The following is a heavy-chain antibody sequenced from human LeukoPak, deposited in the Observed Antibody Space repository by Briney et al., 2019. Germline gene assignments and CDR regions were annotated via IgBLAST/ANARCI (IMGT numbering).Heavy chain of an antibody. Sequence: GAAVKVSCKASGYTFTGYYMHCVRQAPGQGLEWMGWINPNSGGTNYAQKFQGRVTMTRDTSISTAYMELSRLRSDDTAVYYCARDLVGVSARPYWGQGTLVTVSS. J-gene: IGHJ4*02. CDR1: GYTFTGYY. D-gene: IGHD6-6*01. V-gene: IGHV1-2*02. CDR2: INPNSGGT. CDR3: ARDLVGVSARPY.